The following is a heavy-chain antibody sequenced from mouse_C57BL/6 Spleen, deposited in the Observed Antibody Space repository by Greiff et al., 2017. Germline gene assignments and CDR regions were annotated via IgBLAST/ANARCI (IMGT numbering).Heavy chain of an antibody. J-gene: IGHJ2*01. V-gene: IGHV1-26*01. CDR2: INPNNGGT. D-gene: IGHD1-1*01. Sequence: EVQLQQSGPELVKPGASVKISCKASGYTFTDYYMNWVKQSHGKSLEWIGDINPNNGGTSYNQKFKGKATLTVDKSSSTAYMELRSLTSEDSAVYYCARPFYYYGSSSDYWGQGTTLTVSS. CDR3: ARPFYYYGSSSDY. CDR1: GYTFTDYY.